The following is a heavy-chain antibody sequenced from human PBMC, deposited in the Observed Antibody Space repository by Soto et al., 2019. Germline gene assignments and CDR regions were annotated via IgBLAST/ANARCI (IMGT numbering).Heavy chain of an antibody. D-gene: IGHD2-2*01. CDR3: ARGRCRSTSCEPSRVWFDP. CDR2: MNPNSGNT. Sequence: QVQLVQSGAEVKKPGASVKVSCKASGYTFTSYDINWVRQATGQGLEWMGWMNPNSGNTGYAQKFQGRVTMTRNTSISTAYMELSSLRSEDTAVYYCARGRCRSTSCEPSRVWFDPWGQGTLVPVSS. J-gene: IGHJ5*02. V-gene: IGHV1-8*01. CDR1: GYTFTSYD.